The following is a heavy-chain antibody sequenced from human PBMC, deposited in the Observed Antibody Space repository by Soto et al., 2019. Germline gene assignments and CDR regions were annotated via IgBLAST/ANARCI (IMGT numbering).Heavy chain of an antibody. CDR1: GFIFENFG. Sequence: XGSLRLSCAAAGFIFENFGMSWVRQAPGKGLEWISSISGSGFKKYYADSVKGRFTISRDNSKSTVYLELNNLSAEDTAVYHCAKNQGVELVPLATVDWFDPWGQGSVVTVSS. D-gene: IGHD1-26*01. V-gene: IGHV3-23*01. CDR3: AKNQGVELVPLATVDWFDP. CDR2: ISGSGFKK. J-gene: IGHJ5*02.